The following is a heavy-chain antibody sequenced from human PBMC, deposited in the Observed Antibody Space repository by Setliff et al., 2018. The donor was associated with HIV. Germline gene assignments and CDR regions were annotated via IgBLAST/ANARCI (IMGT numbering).Heavy chain of an antibody. V-gene: IGHV3-7*01. CDR1: GFIFRNYW. Sequence: GESLRLSCAVSGFIFRNYWMTWVRQAPGRGLEWVASINQDESEKYYVDSVKGRFTISRDNAQNSLYLQMNSLGAEDTAVYYCAGRHRSGSYFDPWGQGTLVTVSS. CDR3: AGRHRSGSYFDP. J-gene: IGHJ5*02. CDR2: INQDESEK. D-gene: IGHD3-10*01.